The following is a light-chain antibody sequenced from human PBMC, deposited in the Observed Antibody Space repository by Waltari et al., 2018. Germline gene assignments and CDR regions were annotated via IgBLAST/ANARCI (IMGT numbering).Light chain of an antibody. CDR2: EVT. J-gene: IGLJ2*01. CDR1: SHDVGNYDL. Sequence: QSALTQPASVSGSPGQSITISCTGTSHDVGNYDLVSWYQQHPGKAPKLIIYEVTKRSSGFSNRFSGSKSGNTASLTISGLHTEGECDYVCCSYSGDLSFGVVFGGGTKLTVL. CDR3: CSYSGDLSFGVV. V-gene: IGLV2-23*02.